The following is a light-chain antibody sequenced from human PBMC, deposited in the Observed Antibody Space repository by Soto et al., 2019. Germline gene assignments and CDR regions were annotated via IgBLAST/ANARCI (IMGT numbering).Light chain of an antibody. CDR2: DVS. CDR1: QSVGINY. V-gene: IGKV3D-20*01. J-gene: IGKJ4*01. CDR3: QQFVTSLT. Sequence: EIVLTQSPATLSLSPGERATLSCGASQSVGINYLAWYQQKPGLAPRLLMYDVSKRFSGTPDRFSGSGSGTDFTLTITRLEPEDSAVYYCQQFVTSLTFGGGTKVEIK.